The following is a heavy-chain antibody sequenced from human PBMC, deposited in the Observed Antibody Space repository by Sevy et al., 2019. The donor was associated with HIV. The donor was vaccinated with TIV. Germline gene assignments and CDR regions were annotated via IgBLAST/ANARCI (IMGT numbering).Heavy chain of an antibody. D-gene: IGHD6-6*01. CDR2: ISGSGGST. CDR3: AKAKGVAARRSQDYYYYGMDV. V-gene: IGHV3-23*01. Sequence: GGSLRLSCAASGFTFSSYAMSWVRQAPGKGLEWVSAISGSGGSTYYSDSVKGRFTISRDNSKNTLYLQMNSLRAEDTAVYYCAKAKGVAARRSQDYYYYGMDVWGHGTTVTVSS. CDR1: GFTFSSYA. J-gene: IGHJ6*02.